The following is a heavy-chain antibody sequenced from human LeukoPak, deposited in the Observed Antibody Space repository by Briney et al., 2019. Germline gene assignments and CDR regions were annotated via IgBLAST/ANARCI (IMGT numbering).Heavy chain of an antibody. Sequence: ASVKVSCKASGYTFTGYYMHWVRQAPGQGLEWMGWINPNSGGTNYAQKFQGRVTMTRDTSISTAYMELSRLGSDDTAVYCCARYCTNGVCYTFGAFDIWGQGTMVTVSS. CDR3: ARYCTNGVCYTFGAFDI. CDR2: INPNSGGT. J-gene: IGHJ3*02. CDR1: GYTFTGYY. D-gene: IGHD2-8*01. V-gene: IGHV1-2*02.